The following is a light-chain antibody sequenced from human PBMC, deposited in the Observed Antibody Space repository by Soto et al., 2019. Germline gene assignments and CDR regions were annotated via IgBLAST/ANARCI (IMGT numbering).Light chain of an antibody. Sequence: SLLTQPPPPSRAPGQSVTLSCPGTSSDVGGYNYVSWYQQHPGKAPKLMIYEVSKRPSGVPDRFSGSKSGNTASLTVSGLQAEDEADYYCSSYAGSNNLGVFGTGTKVTVL. J-gene: IGLJ1*01. CDR3: SSYAGSNNLGV. CDR2: EVS. V-gene: IGLV2-8*01. CDR1: SSDVGGYNY.